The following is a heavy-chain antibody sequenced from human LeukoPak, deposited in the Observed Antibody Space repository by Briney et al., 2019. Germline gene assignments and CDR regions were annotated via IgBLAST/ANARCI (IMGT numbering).Heavy chain of an antibody. Sequence: RSGGSLRLSCAASGSSGFTFSNAWMTWVRQAPGKGLEWVGRIKSKTDGGTTDYAAPVQGRFTISRDDSKNTLYLQMNSLKIDDTAVYYCISHYGSGSRSWFDPWGQGTLVTVSS. V-gene: IGHV3-15*01. CDR2: IKSKTDGGTT. D-gene: IGHD3-10*01. CDR1: GFTFSNAW. J-gene: IGHJ5*02. CDR3: ISHYGSGSRSWFDP.